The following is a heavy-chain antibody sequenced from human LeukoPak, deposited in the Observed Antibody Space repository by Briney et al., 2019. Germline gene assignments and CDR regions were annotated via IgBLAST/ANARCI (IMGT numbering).Heavy chain of an antibody. D-gene: IGHD3-10*01. CDR2: IYYSGST. V-gene: IGHV4-39*01. J-gene: IGHJ4*02. Sequence: SETLSLPCTVSGCSISSCSFYWVWLRQPPGKGLEWIGSIYYSGSTYYNPSLKSRVTISVDTSKNQFSPKLSSVTAADTAVYYCARHNYGSGSAFDYWGQGTLVTVSS. CDR3: ARHNYGSGSAFDY. CDR1: GCSISSCSFY.